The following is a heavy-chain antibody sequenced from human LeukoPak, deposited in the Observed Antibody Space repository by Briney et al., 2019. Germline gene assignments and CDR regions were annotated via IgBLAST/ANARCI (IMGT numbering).Heavy chain of an antibody. Sequence: SETLSLTCTVSGGSISTYYWTWIRHPPGKGLEWIWYIYHTGNTNCNPSLKSRVTISVDTSKNQFSLKLSSVTAADTAVYYCARVWGGSGSYGYYYYYGMDVWGQGTTDTVSS. D-gene: IGHD3-10*01. V-gene: IGHV4-59*01. CDR3: ARVWGGSGSYGYYYYYGMDV. CDR1: GGSISTYY. J-gene: IGHJ6*02. CDR2: IYHTGNT.